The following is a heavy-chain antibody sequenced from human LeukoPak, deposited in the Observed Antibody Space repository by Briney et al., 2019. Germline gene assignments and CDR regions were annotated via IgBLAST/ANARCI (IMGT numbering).Heavy chain of an antibody. CDR1: GFTFNRNA. CDR2: ICGNGFKT. J-gene: IGHJ4*02. V-gene: IGHV3-23*01. Sequence: GGTLRLSCAASGFTFNRNAISWVRQAPGKGKEWVSTICGNGFKTFYAVSVKGRFTISKDNSKNKVQLQINSLTGEDTALYYCVRRGDASSGWGDHDFWGQGALVTVSS. D-gene: IGHD6-19*01. CDR3: VRRGDASSGWGDHDF.